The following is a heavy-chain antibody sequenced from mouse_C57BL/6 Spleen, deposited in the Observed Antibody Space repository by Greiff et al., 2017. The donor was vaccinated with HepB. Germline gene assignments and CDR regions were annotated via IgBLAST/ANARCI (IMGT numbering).Heavy chain of an antibody. V-gene: IGHV5-17*01. D-gene: IGHD1-2*01. J-gene: IGHJ4*01. Sequence: EVQLVESGGGLVKPGGSLKLSCAASGFTFSDYGMHWVRQAPEKGLEWVAYISSGSSTIYYADTVKGRYTITRDNAKNTLFLQMTSLRSEDTDMYYCARLGITDAMDYWGQGTSVTVSS. CDR1: GFTFSDYG. CDR3: ARLGITDAMDY. CDR2: ISSGSSTI.